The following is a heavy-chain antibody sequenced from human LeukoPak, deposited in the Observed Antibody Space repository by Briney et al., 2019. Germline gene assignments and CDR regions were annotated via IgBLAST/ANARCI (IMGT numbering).Heavy chain of an antibody. J-gene: IGHJ4*02. CDR3: ARLGTYYYGSGAYYFDY. V-gene: IGHV4-4*02. Sequence: PSETLSLTCAVSGGSISSSNWWSWVRQSPGTGLEWIGEIYHSGSTNYNPSLKSRVTISVDESKNQFSLKLSSVTAADTAVYYCARLGTYYYGSGAYYFDYWGQGTLVTVSS. CDR2: IYHSGST. CDR1: GGSISSSNW. D-gene: IGHD3-10*01.